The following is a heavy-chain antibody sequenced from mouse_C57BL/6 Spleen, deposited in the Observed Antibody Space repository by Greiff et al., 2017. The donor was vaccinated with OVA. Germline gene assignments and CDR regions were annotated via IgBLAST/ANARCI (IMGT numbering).Heavy chain of an antibody. CDR1: GYTFTDYY. J-gene: IGHJ1*03. CDR3: ARSSYDTPYWYFDV. Sequence: QVQLQQSGAELVRPGASVKLSCKASGYTFTDYYINWVKQRPGQGLEWIARIYPGSGNTYYNEKFKGKATLTAEKSSSTAYMQLSSLTSEDSAVYFCARSSYDTPYWYFDVWGTGTTVTVSS. V-gene: IGHV1-76*01. CDR2: IYPGSGNT. D-gene: IGHD2-3*01.